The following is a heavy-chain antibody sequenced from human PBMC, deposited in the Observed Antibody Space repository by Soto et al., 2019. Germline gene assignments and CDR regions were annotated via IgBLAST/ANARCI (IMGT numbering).Heavy chain of an antibody. Sequence: SVKVSCKASGGPFSSYAISWVRQAPGQGLEWMGGIIPIFGTANYAQKFQGRFTITADKSTSTAYMELSSLRSEDTDVYYCARDGPVNYYDSSGFFGYWGQGTLVTVSS. CDR3: ARDGPVNYYDSSGFFGY. V-gene: IGHV1-69*06. CDR1: GGPFSSYA. J-gene: IGHJ4*02. D-gene: IGHD3-22*01. CDR2: IIPIFGTA.